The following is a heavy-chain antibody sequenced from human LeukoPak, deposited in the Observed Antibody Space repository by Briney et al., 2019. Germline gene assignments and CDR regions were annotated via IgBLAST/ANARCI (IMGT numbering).Heavy chain of an antibody. J-gene: IGHJ4*02. Sequence: ADTLTLLIHVYGGSFSGQNWNLFRQPPWKELEWIGEINHSGSTNYNPSLKSRVTMSVDTSKNQFSLKLSSVTAADTAVYYCAGEGRDGSRYYFEAWGRGTPVTVSS. D-gene: IGHD5-24*01. CDR3: AGEGRDGSRYYFEA. CDR2: INHSGST. CDR1: GGSFSGQN. V-gene: IGHV4-34*01.